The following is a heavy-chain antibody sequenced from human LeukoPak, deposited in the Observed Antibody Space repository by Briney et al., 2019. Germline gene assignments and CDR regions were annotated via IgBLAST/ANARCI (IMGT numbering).Heavy chain of an antibody. J-gene: IGHJ3*02. CDR2: ISYDGSNK. CDR3: ARVLLSPSPITMIVADAFDI. Sequence: GGSLRLSCAASGFTFSNYVIHWVRQAPGKGLEWVAVISYDGSNKYYADSVKGRFTISRDNAKNSLYLQMNSLRAEDTAVYYCARVLLSPSPITMIVADAFDIWGQGTMVTVSS. V-gene: IGHV3-30-3*01. D-gene: IGHD3-22*01. CDR1: GFTFSNYV.